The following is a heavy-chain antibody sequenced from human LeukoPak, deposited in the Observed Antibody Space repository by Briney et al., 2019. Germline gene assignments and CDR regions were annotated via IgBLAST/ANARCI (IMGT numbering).Heavy chain of an antibody. V-gene: IGHV3-23*01. Sequence: GGSLRLSCADSGFTFSGYWMNWVRQAPGKGLEWVSAISGSGGSTYYADSVKGRFTISRDNSKNTLYLQMNSLRAEDTAVYYCAKVAVTMIPNWFDPWGQGTLVTVSS. CDR3: AKVAVTMIPNWFDP. J-gene: IGHJ5*02. CDR2: ISGSGGST. CDR1: GFTFSGYW. D-gene: IGHD3-22*01.